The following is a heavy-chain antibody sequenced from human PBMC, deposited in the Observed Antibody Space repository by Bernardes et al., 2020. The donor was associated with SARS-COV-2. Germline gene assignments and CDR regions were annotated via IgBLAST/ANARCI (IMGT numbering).Heavy chain of an antibody. Sequence: GGSLRLSCAASGFTFRVYSMKWVRQAPGKGLEWVASISGSGESTTHADSLKGRFTISRDNAKNSLYLQMHSLSAEDTAVYFCAREIEIKVGRAFRPLDYWGLGTRVTVSS. V-gene: IGHV3-21*01. CDR1: GFTFRVYS. J-gene: IGHJ4*02. D-gene: IGHD1-26*01. CDR2: ISGSGEST. CDR3: AREIEIKVGRAFRPLDY.